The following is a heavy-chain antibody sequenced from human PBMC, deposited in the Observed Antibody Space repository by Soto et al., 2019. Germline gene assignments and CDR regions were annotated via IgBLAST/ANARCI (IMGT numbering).Heavy chain of an antibody. CDR1: GGSISSGGYS. D-gene: IGHD2-8*02. J-gene: IGHJ4*02. Sequence: SETLSLTCAVSGGSISSGGYSWSWIRQPPGKGLEWIGYIYHSGSTYYNPSLKSRVTISVDTSKSQLSLTLSSVTAADTAVYYCARDKITGLFDYWGQGTLVTVSS. V-gene: IGHV4-30-2*01. CDR3: ARDKITGLFDY. CDR2: IYHSGST.